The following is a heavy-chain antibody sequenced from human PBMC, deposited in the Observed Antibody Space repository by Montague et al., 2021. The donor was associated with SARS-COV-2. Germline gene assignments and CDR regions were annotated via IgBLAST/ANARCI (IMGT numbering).Heavy chain of an antibody. J-gene: IGHJ4*02. CDR2: IYYSGTX. CDR1: GASISTGAYY. Sequence: TLSLTCTVSGASISTGAYYWSWIRQHPEKGLEWIGCIYYSGTXYYXPSLKSRVTISLDTSNNHSSLKLSSVTAADTAVYYCATASGSGSLGFHYWGQGTLVLASS. V-gene: IGHV4-31*03. D-gene: IGHD3-10*01. CDR3: ATASGSGSLGFHY.